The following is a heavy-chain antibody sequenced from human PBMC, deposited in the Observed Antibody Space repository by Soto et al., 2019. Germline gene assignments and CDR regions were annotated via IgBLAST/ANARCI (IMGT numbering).Heavy chain of an antibody. CDR3: AHGSGWLSDY. CDR1: GFSLTSPAVG. J-gene: IGHJ4*02. D-gene: IGHD6-19*01. V-gene: IGHV2-5*02. Sequence: QITLKESDPTLVKPTQTLTLTCTFSGFSLTSPAVGVNWIRQPPGKALEWLALIYWDDDKQYSPSLKSRLTITKDTSKNQVVLTTTNIDPVDTATYYCAHGSGWLSDYWGQGTLVTVSS. CDR2: IYWDDDK.